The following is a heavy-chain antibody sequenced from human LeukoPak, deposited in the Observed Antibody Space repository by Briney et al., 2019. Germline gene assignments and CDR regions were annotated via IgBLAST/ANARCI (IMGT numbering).Heavy chain of an antibody. CDR2: IYYSGST. V-gene: IGHV4-31*03. Sequence: SETLSLTCTVSGGSISSGGYYWSWIRQHPGKGLEWIGYIYYSGSTNYNPSLKSRVTISVDTSKNQFPLKLNSVTAADTAVYYCARRITARAFDYWGQGTLVTVSS. CDR3: ARRITARAFDY. CDR1: GGSISSGGYY. D-gene: IGHD6-6*01. J-gene: IGHJ4*02.